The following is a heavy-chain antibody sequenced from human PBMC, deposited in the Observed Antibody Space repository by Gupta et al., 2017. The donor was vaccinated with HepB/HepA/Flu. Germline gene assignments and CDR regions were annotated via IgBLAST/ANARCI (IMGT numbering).Heavy chain of an antibody. Sequence: QVQLQESGPGLVKPSETLSLTCTVSGGSVSNYYWSWIRQPPGKGLEWIGYFYDSRSTNYNPSLKSRVTMSVDTSKNQFSLKLSSVTAADASVYYCARVGGPSPDDYDSSGYSRDETCNVWGQGTMGTVSS. CDR1: GGSVSNYY. V-gene: IGHV4-59*02. CDR2: FYDSRST. D-gene: IGHD3-22*01. CDR3: ARVGGPSPDDYDSSGYSRDETCNV. J-gene: IGHJ3*01.